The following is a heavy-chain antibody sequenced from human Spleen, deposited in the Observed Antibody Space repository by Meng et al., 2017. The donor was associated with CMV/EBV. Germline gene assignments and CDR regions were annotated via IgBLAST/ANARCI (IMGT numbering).Heavy chain of an antibody. D-gene: IGHD2-21*01. CDR2: ISYDGSNK. CDR3: AREYKACGGDCYSYYYYYGMDV. Sequence: SCKASGYTFTTYYMHWVRQAPGQGLEWMAVISYDGSNKYYADSVKGRFTISRDNSKNTLYLQMNSLRAEDTAVYYCAREYKACGGDCYSYYYYYGMDVWGQGTTVTVSS. V-gene: IGHV3-30*16. CDR1: GYTFTTYY. J-gene: IGHJ6*02.